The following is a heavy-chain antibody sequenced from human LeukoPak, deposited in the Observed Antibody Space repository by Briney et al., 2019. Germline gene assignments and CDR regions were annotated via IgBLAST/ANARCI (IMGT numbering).Heavy chain of an antibody. CDR2: ISSNGGST. J-gene: IGHJ4*02. V-gene: IGHV3-64D*06. D-gene: IGHD5-18*01. CDR1: GFTFSSYA. Sequence: PGGSLRLSCSASGFTFSSYAMHWVRQAPGKGLEYVSAISSNGGSTYYADSVKGRFTISRDNSKNTLYLQMSSLRAEDTAVYYCVNFGGWIQDYFDYWGQGTLVTVSS. CDR3: VNFGGWIQDYFDY.